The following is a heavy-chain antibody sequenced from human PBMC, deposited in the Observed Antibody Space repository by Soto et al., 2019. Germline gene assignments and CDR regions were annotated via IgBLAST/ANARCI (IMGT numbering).Heavy chain of an antibody. CDR1: GFTFSSYG. V-gene: IGHV3-30*18. Sequence: QVQLVESGGGVVQPGRSLRLSCAASGFTFSSYGMHWVRQAPGKGLEWVAVISYDGSNKYYADSVKGRFTISRDNSKNTLYLQMNSLRAEDTAVYYCAKVGLVNTSRRNLSDDYWGQGTLVTVSS. CDR2: ISYDGSNK. J-gene: IGHJ4*02. D-gene: IGHD6-6*01. CDR3: AKVGLVNTSRRNLSDDY.